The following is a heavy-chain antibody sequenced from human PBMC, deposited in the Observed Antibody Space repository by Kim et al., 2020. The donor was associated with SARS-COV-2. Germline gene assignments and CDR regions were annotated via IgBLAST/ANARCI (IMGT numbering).Heavy chain of an antibody. D-gene: IGHD6-13*01. Sequence: ADSVKGRFTISRDNSKNTLYLQMNSLRAEDTAVYYCARDRGGSSWTYFDYWGQGTLVTVSS. J-gene: IGHJ4*02. CDR3: ARDRGGSSWTYFDY. V-gene: IGHV3-30*07.